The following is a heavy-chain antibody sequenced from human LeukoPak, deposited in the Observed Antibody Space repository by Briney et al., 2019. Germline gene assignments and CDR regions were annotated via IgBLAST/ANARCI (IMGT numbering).Heavy chain of an antibody. Sequence: GGSLRLSCAASGFTFNNSGMNWVRQAPGKGPECLSYISGGSDTIYYADSVKGRFTISRDNAKSSLYLQMNSLRDEDTAVYYCATNPHSGNWGWGRGTMVTVSS. CDR1: GFTFNNSG. CDR2: ISGGSDTI. CDR3: ATNPHSGNWG. J-gene: IGHJ3*01. D-gene: IGHD7-27*01. V-gene: IGHV3-48*02.